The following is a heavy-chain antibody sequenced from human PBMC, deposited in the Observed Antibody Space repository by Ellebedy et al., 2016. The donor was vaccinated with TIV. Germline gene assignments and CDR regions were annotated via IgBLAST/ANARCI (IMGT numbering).Heavy chain of an antibody. J-gene: IGHJ6*02. D-gene: IGHD2-21*02. CDR1: GYTFTGYY. Sequence: ASVTVSCKASGYTFTGYYMHWVRQAPGQGLEWMGWINPNSGGTNYAQKFQGRVTMTRDTSISQAYMELSRLRSDDTAVYYCARLIVVVTAIPYGMDVWGQGTTVTVSS. V-gene: IGHV1-2*02. CDR3: ARLIVVVTAIPYGMDV. CDR2: INPNSGGT.